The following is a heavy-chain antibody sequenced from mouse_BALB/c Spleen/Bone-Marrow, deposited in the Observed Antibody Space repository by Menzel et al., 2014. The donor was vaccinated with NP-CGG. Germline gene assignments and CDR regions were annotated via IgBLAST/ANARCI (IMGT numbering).Heavy chain of an antibody. D-gene: IGHD2-4*01. CDR1: GYSITRDYA. J-gene: IGHJ3*01. CDR2: IGYSGST. CDR3: ARSSSYDYDVGFAY. V-gene: IGHV3-2*02. Sequence: EVQLQQSGPGLVKPSQPLSLTCIVTGYSITRDYAWNWIRQFPGNKLEWMGYIGYSGSTTYNPSLESRISITRDTSKNQFFLQLNSVTTEDTATYYCARSSSYDYDVGFAYWGQGTLVTVSA.